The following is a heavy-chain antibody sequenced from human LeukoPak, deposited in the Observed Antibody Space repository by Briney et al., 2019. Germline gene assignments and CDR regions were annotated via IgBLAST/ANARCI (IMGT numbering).Heavy chain of an antibody. D-gene: IGHD3-16*02. J-gene: IGHJ4*02. CDR3: ATNGKRIMITFGGVIVRDY. CDR1: GFTFSSYS. V-gene: IGHV3-21*01. CDR2: ICSSSSYI. Sequence: GGSLRLSCAASGFTFSSYSMNWVRQAPGKGLEWVSSICSSSSYIYYADSVKGRFTISRDNAKNSLYLQMNSLRAEDTAVYYCATNGKRIMITFGGVIVRDYWAREPWSPSPQ.